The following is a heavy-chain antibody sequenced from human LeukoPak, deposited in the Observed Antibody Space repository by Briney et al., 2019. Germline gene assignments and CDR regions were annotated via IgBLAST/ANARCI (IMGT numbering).Heavy chain of an antibody. J-gene: IGHJ5*02. V-gene: IGHV3-11*01. Sequence: GGSLRLSCAASGFIISDYYMSWIRQAPGKGLEWLSYSSTSGSTISYADSVKGRFTIPRDNAKNSLYLQMNSLRAEDTAVYYCARESYYYGSGAYDPWGQGTLVTVSS. CDR2: SSTSGSTI. D-gene: IGHD3-10*01. CDR1: GFIISDYY. CDR3: ARESYYYGSGAYDP.